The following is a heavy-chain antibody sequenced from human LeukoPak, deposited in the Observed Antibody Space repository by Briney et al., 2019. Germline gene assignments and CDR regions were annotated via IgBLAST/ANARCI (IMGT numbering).Heavy chain of an antibody. D-gene: IGHD3/OR15-3a*01. CDR1: GGSISSYY. CDR2: IYYSGST. V-gene: IGHV4-59*01. J-gene: IGHJ4*02. CDR3: ARDSTWTHFDY. Sequence: PSGTLSLTCAVSGGSISSYYWSWIRQPPGKGLEWIGYIYYSGSTNYNPSLKSRVTISVDTSKNQFSLKLSSVTAADTAVYYCARDSTWTHFDYWGQGTLVTVSS.